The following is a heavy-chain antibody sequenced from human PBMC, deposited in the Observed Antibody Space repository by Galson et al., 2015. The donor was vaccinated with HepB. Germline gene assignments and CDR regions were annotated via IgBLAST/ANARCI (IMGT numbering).Heavy chain of an antibody. J-gene: IGHJ4*02. V-gene: IGHV3-30*04. D-gene: IGHD6-19*01. Sequence: SLRLSCAASGFTFSSYAMHWVRQAPGKGLEWVAVISYDGSNKYYADSVKGRFTISRDNSKNTLYLQMNSLRAEDTAVYYCARRIAVAGSDYWGQGTLVTVSS. CDR3: ARRIAVAGSDY. CDR2: ISYDGSNK. CDR1: GFTFSSYA.